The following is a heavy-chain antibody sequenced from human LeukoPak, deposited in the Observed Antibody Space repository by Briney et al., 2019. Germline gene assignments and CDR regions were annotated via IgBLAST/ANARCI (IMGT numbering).Heavy chain of an antibody. D-gene: IGHD3-9*01. CDR1: GYTFINYG. V-gene: IGHV1-18*01. J-gene: IGHJ5*02. CDR2: ISGYNGNI. CDR3: ARMAYDILTGYFQPNWFDP. Sequence: ASVTVSCKASGYTFINYGISWVRQAPGQGLEWTGWISGYNGNIKIVQKFRGRVTMTTDTSTSTAYIELRSLRSDDTAVYYCARMAYDILTGYFQPNWFDPWGQGTLVTVSS.